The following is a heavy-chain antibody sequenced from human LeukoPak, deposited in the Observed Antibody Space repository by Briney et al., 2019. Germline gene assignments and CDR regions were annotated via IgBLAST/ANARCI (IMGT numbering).Heavy chain of an antibody. CDR1: GFTFSSFW. V-gene: IGHV3-7*01. CDR2: IKQDGSER. Sequence: GGSLRLSCVASGFTFSSFWMSWVRQAPGKGLEWVANIKQDGSERYYVDSVKGRFTISRDNAKNSVYLQMNSLRVEDTAVYYCARRGLPDVWGKGTTVTVSS. D-gene: IGHD2-15*01. CDR3: ARRGLPDV. J-gene: IGHJ6*03.